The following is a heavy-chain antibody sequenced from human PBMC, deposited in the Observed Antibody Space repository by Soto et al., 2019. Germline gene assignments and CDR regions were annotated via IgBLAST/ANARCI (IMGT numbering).Heavy chain of an antibody. D-gene: IGHD3-22*01. CDR2: IKQDGSEK. CDR3: ARDLWWGYYDSSGYYYGVHWYFDL. Sequence: GRSLRLSCAASGFTFSSYWMSWVRQAPGKGLEWVANIKQDGSEKYYVDSVKGRFTISRDNAKNSLYLQMNSLRAEDTAVYYCARDLWWGYYDSSGYYYGVHWYFDLWGRGTLVTVSS. V-gene: IGHV3-7*01. J-gene: IGHJ2*01. CDR1: GFTFSSYW.